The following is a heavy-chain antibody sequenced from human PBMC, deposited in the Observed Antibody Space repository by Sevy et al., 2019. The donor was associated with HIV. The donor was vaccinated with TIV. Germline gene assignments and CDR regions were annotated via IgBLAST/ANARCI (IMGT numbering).Heavy chain of an antibody. CDR3: ARRFPFYTGGYYYYGMDV. V-gene: IGHV3-7*01. J-gene: IGHJ6*02. CDR1: GFTFSSYW. Sequence: EGSLRLSCAASGFTFSSYWMSWVHQAPGKGLEWVANIEQEGSEKYYVDSVKGRFTISRDNAKNSLYLQMNSLRAEDTDVYYCARRFPFYTGGYYYYGMDVWGQGTTVTVSS. CDR2: IEQEGSEK. D-gene: IGHD2-15*01.